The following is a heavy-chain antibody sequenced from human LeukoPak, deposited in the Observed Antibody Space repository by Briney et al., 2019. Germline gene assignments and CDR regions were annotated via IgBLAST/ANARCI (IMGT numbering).Heavy chain of an antibody. CDR1: GYTFTSYV. CDR2: MNPDSGNT. J-gene: IGHJ4*02. Sequence: ASVKVSCKASGYTFTSYVIKWVRQATGQGLEWMGWMNPDSGNTGYTQKFQGRVTMTRNTSISTAYMVLSSLRSEDTAVYICARGLSRGDDWGQETLITVSS. CDR3: ARGLSRGDD. V-gene: IGHV1-8*01. D-gene: IGHD6-13*01.